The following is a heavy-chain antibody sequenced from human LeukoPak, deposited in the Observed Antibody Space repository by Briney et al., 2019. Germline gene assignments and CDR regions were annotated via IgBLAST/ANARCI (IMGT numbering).Heavy chain of an antibody. Sequence: GGSLRLSCAASGFTVSSNYMSWVRQAPGKGLEWVSVICSGGSTYHADSVKGRFTISRDNSKNTLYLQMNSLRVEDTAVYYCGGSGSYYPLFDYWGQGTLVTVSS. CDR3: GGSGSYYPLFDY. D-gene: IGHD1-26*01. CDR1: GFTVSSNY. V-gene: IGHV3-66*02. J-gene: IGHJ4*02. CDR2: ICSGGST.